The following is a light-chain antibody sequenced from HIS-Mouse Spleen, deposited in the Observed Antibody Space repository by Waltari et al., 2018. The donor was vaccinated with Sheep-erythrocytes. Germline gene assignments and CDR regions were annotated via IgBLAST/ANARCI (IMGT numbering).Light chain of an antibody. CDR3: AAWDDSLNGWV. Sequence: QSVLTQPPSVSEAPRQRVTISCSGSSSNIGNNAVNWYQQLPGQAPKLLIYYDDLLPPGDSDRFSGSKSGTSASLAIIGVQSEDEADYYCAAWDDSLNGWVFGGGTKLTVL. CDR1: SSNIGNNA. V-gene: IGLV1-36*01. CDR2: YDD. J-gene: IGLJ3*02.